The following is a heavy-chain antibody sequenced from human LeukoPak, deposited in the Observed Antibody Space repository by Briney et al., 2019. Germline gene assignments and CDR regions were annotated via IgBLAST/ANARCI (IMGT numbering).Heavy chain of an antibody. CDR1: GFSLSTSGMC. Sequence: SGPTLVNPTQTLTLTCTFSGFSLSTSGMCVSWIRQPPGEALEWLARIDWDDDKYYSTSLKTRLTISKDTSKNQVVLTMTNMDPVDTATYYCARILPYYDILTGYYMGGYFDYWGQGTLVTVSS. D-gene: IGHD3-9*01. V-gene: IGHV2-70*11. CDR3: ARILPYYDILTGYYMGGYFDY. J-gene: IGHJ4*02. CDR2: IDWDDDK.